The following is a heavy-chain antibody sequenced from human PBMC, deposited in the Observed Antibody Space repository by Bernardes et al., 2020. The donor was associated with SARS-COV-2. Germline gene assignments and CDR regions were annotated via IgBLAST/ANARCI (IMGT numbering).Heavy chain of an antibody. CDR2: FYSGGIT. CDR1: GFPISHTY. D-gene: IGHD2-2*01. CDR3: ATTTLSSSPPDY. V-gene: IGHV3-66*02. Sequence: GGCLSPSSAASGFPISHTYRCWVRPAPGRGLEWVSVFYSGGITYYTDSVKGRFSISRDISRNALYLQMHSLRTEDTAIYYCATTTLSSSPPDYWGRGTLVTVSS. J-gene: IGHJ4*02.